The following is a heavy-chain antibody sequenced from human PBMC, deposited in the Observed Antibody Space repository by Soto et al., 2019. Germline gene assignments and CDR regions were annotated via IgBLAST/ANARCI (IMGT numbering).Heavy chain of an antibody. Sequence: GGSLRLSCAASGFTFSSYWMHWVRQAPGKGLVWVSRINSDGSSTSYADSVKGRFTISRDNAKNTLYLQMNSLRAEDTAVYYCARLVPQPLGGFTYYYYGMDVGGQGTTVTVSS. D-gene: IGHD1-26*01. CDR1: GFTFSSYW. CDR3: ARLVPQPLGGFTYYYYGMDV. CDR2: INSDGSST. V-gene: IGHV3-74*01. J-gene: IGHJ6*02.